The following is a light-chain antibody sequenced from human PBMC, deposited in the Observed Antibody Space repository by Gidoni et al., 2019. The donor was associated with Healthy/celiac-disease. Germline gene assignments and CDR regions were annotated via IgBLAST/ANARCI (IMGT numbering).Light chain of an antibody. CDR1: QSISSY. V-gene: IGKV1-39*01. J-gene: IGKJ5*01. CDR2: AAS. Sequence: DIQMTQSPSSLSASVGDRVTITCRASQSISSYLNWYQQKPGKAPKLLIYAASSLQSGVPSRFSGSESGTDFTLTISSLQPEDFATYYCQQSYSTRGTFXQXTRLEIK. CDR3: QQSYSTRGT.